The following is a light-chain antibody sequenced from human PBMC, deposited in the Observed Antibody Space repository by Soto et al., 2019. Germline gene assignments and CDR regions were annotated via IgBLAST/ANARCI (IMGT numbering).Light chain of an antibody. CDR2: AAS. V-gene: IGKV3-20*01. CDR1: QSLSSSY. CDR3: QQQGT. Sequence: EIVLTQFPGTLSLSPGERATLSCRPSQSLSSSYLVWYQQKPGQAPRLLIYAASRRATGIPDRFSGSGSATEYTLTISRLEPEDSAVYYCQQQGTFGQWTQLEIK. J-gene: IGKJ2*01.